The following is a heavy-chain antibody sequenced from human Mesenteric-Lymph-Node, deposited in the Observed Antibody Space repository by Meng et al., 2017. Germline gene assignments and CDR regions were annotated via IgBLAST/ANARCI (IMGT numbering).Heavy chain of an antibody. J-gene: IGHJ2*01. D-gene: IGHD6-19*01. CDR2: IDHSGSA. Sequence: QVRLRPWGAGLLKPSETLSLTVAGSGGSFSGYYCGWIRQAPGKGLEWIGDIDHSGSANYNPSLKSRVTISEDTSQNQFSLNLSSVTAADTAVYYCARDMKTTSGWYGLPWYFDLWGRGTLVTVSS. V-gene: IGHV4-34*01. CDR1: GGSFSGYY. CDR3: ARDMKTTSGWYGLPWYFDL.